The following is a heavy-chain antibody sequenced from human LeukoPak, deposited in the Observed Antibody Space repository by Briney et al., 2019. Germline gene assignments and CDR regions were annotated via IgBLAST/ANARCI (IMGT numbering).Heavy chain of an antibody. Sequence: PSETLSLTCAVFGGSFSGYSWSWIRQPPGKGLEWIGEINRSGSTNYNPPLKSRVIISVDTSKNQFSLKLSSVTAADTAVYYCARRGPYDYGDPVDYWGQGTLVTVSS. CDR1: GGSFSGYS. CDR3: ARRGPYDYGDPVDY. CDR2: INRSGST. J-gene: IGHJ4*02. D-gene: IGHD4-17*01. V-gene: IGHV4-34*01.